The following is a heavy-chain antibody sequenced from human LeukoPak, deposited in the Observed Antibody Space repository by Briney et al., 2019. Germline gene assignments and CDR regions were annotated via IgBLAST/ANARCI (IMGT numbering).Heavy chain of an antibody. Sequence: GGSLRLSCAASGFTFSSYALSWVRQAPGKGLEWVSAISDSGGSTYYADSVKGRFTISRDNSKNTLYLKMNSLRAEDTAVYYCARVGSESDYWGQGTLVTVSS. CDR1: GFTFSSYA. CDR2: ISDSGGST. D-gene: IGHD3-10*01. J-gene: IGHJ4*02. V-gene: IGHV3-23*01. CDR3: ARVGSESDY.